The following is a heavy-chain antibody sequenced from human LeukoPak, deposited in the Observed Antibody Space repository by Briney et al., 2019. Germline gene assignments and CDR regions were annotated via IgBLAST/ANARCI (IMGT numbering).Heavy chain of an antibody. D-gene: IGHD3-10*01. CDR1: GFTFSTYW. CDR3: ASLWFGELLYRENWFDP. J-gene: IGHJ5*02. Sequence: GGSLRLSCAASGFTFSTYWMTWVRQAPGKGLEWVANMKRDGSEIYYAGSVKGRFTISRDNAKNSLYLQMNSLRAEDTAVYYCASLWFGELLYRENWFDPWGQGTLVTVSS. V-gene: IGHV3-7*01. CDR2: MKRDGSEI.